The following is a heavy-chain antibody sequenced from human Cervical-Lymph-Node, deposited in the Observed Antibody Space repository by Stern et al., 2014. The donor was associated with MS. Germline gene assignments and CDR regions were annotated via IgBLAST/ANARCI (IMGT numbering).Heavy chain of an antibody. CDR1: GSTFTNSA. CDR3: SAGHYSNFRS. V-gene: IGHV1-58*01. CDR2: LVIDSGNT. Sequence: QLVQSGPEVKKPGTSVRVSCKASGSTFTNSAVQWVRPARGQRLEWMGWLVIDSGNTYYAQQFQGRVTITTDRSTNTAYMDLSRVTSEDTAVYYCSAGHYSNFRSWGQGTLVTVSS. J-gene: IGHJ4*02. D-gene: IGHD4-11*01.